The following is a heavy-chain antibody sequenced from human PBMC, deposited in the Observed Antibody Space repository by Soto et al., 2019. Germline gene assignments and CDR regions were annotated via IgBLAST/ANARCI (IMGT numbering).Heavy chain of an antibody. CDR2: IYYSGST. V-gene: IGHV4-61*01. Sequence: PSETLSLTCTVSGGSVSSGSYYWSWIRQPPGKGLEWIGYIYYSGSTNYNPSLKSRVTISVDTSKNQFSLKLSSVTVADTVVYYCARDQLEAAGTFDYWGQGTLVTVSS. CDR3: ARDQLEAAGTFDY. J-gene: IGHJ4*02. D-gene: IGHD6-13*01. CDR1: GGSVSSGSYY.